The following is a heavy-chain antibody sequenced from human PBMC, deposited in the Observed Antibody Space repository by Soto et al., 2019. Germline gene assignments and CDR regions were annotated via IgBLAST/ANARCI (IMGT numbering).Heavy chain of an antibody. CDR2: ISSSSSYI. CDR1: GFTFSSYS. V-gene: IGHV3-21*01. Sequence: PGGSLRLSCAASGFTFSSYSMNWVRQAPGKGLEWVSSISSSSSYIYYADSVKGRFTISRDNAKNSLYLQMNSLRAEDTAVYYCARDNSPLLSTTYFDYWGQGTLVTVSS. CDR3: ARDNSPLLSTTYFDY. D-gene: IGHD3-16*02. J-gene: IGHJ4*02.